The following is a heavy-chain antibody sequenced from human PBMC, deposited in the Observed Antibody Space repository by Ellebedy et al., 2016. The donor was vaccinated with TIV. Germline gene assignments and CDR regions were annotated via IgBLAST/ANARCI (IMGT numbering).Heavy chain of an antibody. J-gene: IGHJ6*01. Sequence: SQTLSLTCVISWDSLSTDIGWTWIRQSPSRGLEWLGRTYYRSKWNNDYAVSLKSRITINPDTSKNQFSLQLNSVTPEDTAVYYCARGWFGSGMGVWGQGTTVTVSS. V-gene: IGHV6-1*01. D-gene: IGHD3-16*01. CDR1: WDSLSTDIG. CDR3: ARGWFGSGMGV. CDR2: TYYRSKWNN.